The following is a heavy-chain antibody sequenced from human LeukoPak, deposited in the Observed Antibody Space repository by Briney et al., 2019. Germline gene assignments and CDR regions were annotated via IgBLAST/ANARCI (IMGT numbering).Heavy chain of an antibody. CDR2: IKSKTDGGTT. CDR1: GFTFSNAW. CDR3: ARNTMIVVTDAFDI. V-gene: IGHV3-15*01. J-gene: IGHJ3*02. D-gene: IGHD3-22*01. Sequence: GGSLRLSCAASGFTFSNAWMSWVRQAPGKGLEWVGRIKSKTDGGTTDYAAPVKGRFTISRDNAKNSLYLQMNSLRAEDTAVYYCARNTMIVVTDAFDIWGQGTMVTVSS.